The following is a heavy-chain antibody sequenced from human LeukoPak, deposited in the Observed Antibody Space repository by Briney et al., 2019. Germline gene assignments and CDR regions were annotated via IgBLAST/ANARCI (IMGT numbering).Heavy chain of an antibody. CDR3: VTRVTSTGDY. V-gene: IGHV3-15*01. CDR2: IKTKTEGGAT. CDR1: GFTFSNVW. J-gene: IGHJ4*02. Sequence: PGGSLRLSCEASGFTFSNVWMNWVRKGPGKGLEWIGRIKTKTEGGATEYAASVKGRFTISRDDSKKTVYLQMNSLKAEDTALYYCVTRVTSTGDYWGQGTLVTVSS. D-gene: IGHD3-16*01.